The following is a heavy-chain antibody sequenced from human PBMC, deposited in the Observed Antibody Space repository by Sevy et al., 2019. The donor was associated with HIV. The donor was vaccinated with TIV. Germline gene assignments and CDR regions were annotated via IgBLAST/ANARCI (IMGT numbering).Heavy chain of an antibody. CDR1: GYTFTGYY. J-gene: IGHJ4*02. CDR2: INPNSGGT. Sequence: ASVKVSCKASGYTFTGYYMHWVRQAPGQGLEWMGWINPNSGGTNYAQKFQGRVTMTRDTSISTAYMELSRLRSDDTAVYYCASDVGSVVVPAAVYFDYWGQGTLVTVSS. V-gene: IGHV1-2*02. D-gene: IGHD2-2*01. CDR3: ASDVGSVVVPAAVYFDY.